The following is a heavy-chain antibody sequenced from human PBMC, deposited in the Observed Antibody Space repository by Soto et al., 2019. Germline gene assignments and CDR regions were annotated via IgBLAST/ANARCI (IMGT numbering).Heavy chain of an antibody. Sequence: QVQLVQSGAEVKKPGASVKVSCKASGYTSTSYGISWVRQATGQGLEWMGWISAYNGNTNYAQKLQGRVTMTTDTSTSTAYMELRSLRSDDTAVYYCAGSSTVTTIISFHYWGQGTLVTVSS. CDR3: AGSSTVTTIISFHY. D-gene: IGHD4-17*01. CDR1: GYTSTSYG. CDR2: ISAYNGNT. J-gene: IGHJ4*02. V-gene: IGHV1-18*01.